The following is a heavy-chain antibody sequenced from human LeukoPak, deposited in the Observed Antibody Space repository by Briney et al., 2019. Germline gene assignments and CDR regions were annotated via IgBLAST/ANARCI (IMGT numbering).Heavy chain of an antibody. D-gene: IGHD6-19*01. V-gene: IGHV1-46*01. CDR2: INPSGGST. Sequence: ASVKVSCKASGGTFSSYAISWVRQAPGQGLEWMGIINPSGGSTSYAQKFQGRVTMTRDMSTSTVYMELSSLRSEDTAVYYCARAYSSGWYWFDPWGQGTLVTVSS. J-gene: IGHJ5*02. CDR1: GGTFSSYA. CDR3: ARAYSSGWYWFDP.